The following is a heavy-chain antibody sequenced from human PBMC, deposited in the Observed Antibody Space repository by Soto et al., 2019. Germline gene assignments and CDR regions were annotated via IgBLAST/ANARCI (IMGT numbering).Heavy chain of an antibody. D-gene: IGHD3-10*01. CDR2: IKQDGSEK. J-gene: IGHJ4*02. Sequence: GGSLRLSCAASGFTFSSYWMSWVRQAPGKGLEWVANIKQDGSEKYYVDSVKVRFTISRDNAKNSLYLQMNSLRAEDTAVYYCARVLGFRHSQALDYWGQGTLVTVSS. CDR1: GFTFSSYW. CDR3: ARVLGFRHSQALDY. V-gene: IGHV3-7*01.